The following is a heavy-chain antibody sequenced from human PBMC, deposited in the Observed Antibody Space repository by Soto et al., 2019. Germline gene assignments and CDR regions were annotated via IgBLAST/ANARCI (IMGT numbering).Heavy chain of an antibody. V-gene: IGHV1-3*01. J-gene: IGHJ6*02. Sequence: AXVHVSCKASGSPFTSYAMHWVRQAPGQRLEWMGWINARNGNTKYSQKFQCRVTITRDTSASTAYMELSSLRSEDTAAYYWAGALLKNYYDSSGHHHALYSLDLWGQAPT. CDR3: AGALLKNYYDSSGHHHALYSLDL. CDR1: GSPFTSYA. CDR2: INARNGNT. D-gene: IGHD3-22*01.